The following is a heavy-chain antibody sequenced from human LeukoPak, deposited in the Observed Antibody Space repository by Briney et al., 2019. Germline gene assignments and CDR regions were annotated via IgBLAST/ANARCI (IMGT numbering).Heavy chain of an antibody. V-gene: IGHV4-31*03. CDR2: IYYSGST. J-gene: IGHJ6*03. D-gene: IGHD4-17*01. CDR1: GGSISCGGYY. Sequence: SQTLSLTCTVSGGSISCGGYYWSWIRQHPGKGLEWIGYIYYSGSTYYNPSLKSRVTISVDTSQNQFSLKLSSVAAADTAVYYCARVDYGDRPTNYYYYYMDVWGKGTTVTVSS. CDR3: ARVDYGDRPTNYYYYYMDV.